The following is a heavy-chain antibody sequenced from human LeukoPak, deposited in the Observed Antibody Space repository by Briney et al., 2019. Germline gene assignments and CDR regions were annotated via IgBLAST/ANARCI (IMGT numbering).Heavy chain of an antibody. CDR1: GFTFSTYN. Sequence: GGSLRLSCAASGFTFSTYNMNWVRQAPGKGLEWVSSISSGSSYIYYTDSVKGRFTISRDNAKNSLYLQMNSLRAEDTAVYYCARDYFRMVRGVMDYWGQGTLGTVSS. CDR2: ISSGSSYI. D-gene: IGHD3-10*01. V-gene: IGHV3-21*01. CDR3: ARDYFRMVRGVMDY. J-gene: IGHJ4*02.